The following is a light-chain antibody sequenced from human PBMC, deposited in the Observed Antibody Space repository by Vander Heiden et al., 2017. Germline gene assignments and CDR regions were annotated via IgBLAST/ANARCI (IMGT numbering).Light chain of an antibody. Sequence: DIVMTQSPDSLAVSLGERATINCKSSRSGLYSCSNTNYLAWYQQKPGQSPQLLIYWASTRESGVPDRFSGSGSGTDFTLTSSNLQAEDVAVYYCQQYYSAPLTFGGGTRVEIK. CDR3: QQYYSAPLT. J-gene: IGKJ4*01. CDR2: WAS. V-gene: IGKV4-1*01. CDR1: RSGLYSCSNTNY.